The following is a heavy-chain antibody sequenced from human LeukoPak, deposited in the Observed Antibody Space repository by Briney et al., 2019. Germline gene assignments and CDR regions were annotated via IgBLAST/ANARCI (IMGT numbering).Heavy chain of an antibody. V-gene: IGHV3-30-3*01. Sequence: GGSLRLSCAASGFTFSSYAMHWVRQAPGKGLEWVAVISYDGSNKCYADSVKGRFTISRDNSKNTLYLQMNSLRAEDTAVYYCARDRAGSGWYFYYYYYGMDVWGQGTTVTVSS. CDR3: ARDRAGSGWYFYYYYYGMDV. J-gene: IGHJ6*02. D-gene: IGHD6-19*01. CDR1: GFTFSSYA. CDR2: ISYDGSNK.